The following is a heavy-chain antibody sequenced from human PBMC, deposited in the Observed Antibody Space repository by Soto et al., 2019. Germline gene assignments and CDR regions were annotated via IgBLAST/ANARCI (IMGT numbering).Heavy chain of an antibody. Sequence: ASVKVSCKASGYTFTAYYMSWVRQAPGRGLEWMGIINPSGGSTTYAQKFQGRVTMTRDTSTNSVYMELSRLRSGDTAVFYCARGRHDSNGNFVAYFDFWVQGTVVTVSS. CDR3: ARGRHDSNGNFVAYFDF. V-gene: IGHV1-46*01. CDR1: GYTFTAYY. J-gene: IGHJ4*02. CDR2: INPSGGST. D-gene: IGHD3-22*01.